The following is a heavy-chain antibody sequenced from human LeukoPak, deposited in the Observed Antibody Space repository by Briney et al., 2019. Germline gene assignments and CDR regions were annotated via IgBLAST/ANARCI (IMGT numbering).Heavy chain of an antibody. Sequence: SQTLSLTCTVSGDSINSGGYYWSWIRQHPGKGLEWIGYIYYSGSTYYNPSLKSRVTISVDTSKNQFSLKLSSVTAADTAVYYCAREVRGYSYGYSMDVWGQGTTVTVSS. CDR2: IYYSGST. J-gene: IGHJ6*02. CDR1: GDSINSGGYY. D-gene: IGHD5-18*01. CDR3: AREVRGYSYGYSMDV. V-gene: IGHV4-31*03.